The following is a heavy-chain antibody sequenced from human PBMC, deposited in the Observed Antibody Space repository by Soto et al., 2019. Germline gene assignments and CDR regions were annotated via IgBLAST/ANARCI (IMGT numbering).Heavy chain of an antibody. J-gene: IGHJ4*02. D-gene: IGHD2-15*01. CDR1: GVSISSSY. CDR2: IYDSGRS. CDR3: ARFLGYCGGGSCYSFFDY. Sequence: SETLSLTCTVSGVSISSSYWSWIRQPPGKGLEWIGYIYDSGRSIHNPSLESRVTISADTSKNQLSLKLGSVTAADTAVYFCARFLGYCGGGSCYSFFDYWGQGTLVTVSS. V-gene: IGHV4-59*01.